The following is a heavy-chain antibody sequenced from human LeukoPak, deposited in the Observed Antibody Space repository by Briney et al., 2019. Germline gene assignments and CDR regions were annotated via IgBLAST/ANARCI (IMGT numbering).Heavy chain of an antibody. J-gene: IGHJ5*02. Sequence: SETLSLTCAVYGGSFSGYYWSWIRQPPGKGLEWIGEINHSGSTNYNPSLKSRVTISVDTYKNQFSLKLSSVTAADTAVYYCARVIYGGVRGRGSINWFDPWGQGTLVTVSS. D-gene: IGHD4-23*01. CDR3: ARVIYGGVRGRGSINWFDP. V-gene: IGHV4-34*01. CDR2: INHSGST. CDR1: GGSFSGYY.